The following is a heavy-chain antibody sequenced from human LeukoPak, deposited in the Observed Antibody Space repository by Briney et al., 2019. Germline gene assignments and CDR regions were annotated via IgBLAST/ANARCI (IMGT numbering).Heavy chain of an antibody. CDR3: ARNKGGSSGWYYAFDI. J-gene: IGHJ3*02. Sequence: PGGSLRLSCAASGFTFSTYAMHWVRQAPGKGLEWVAIISSDGNNKYYADFVKGRFTISRDNSKNTLFLQMNSLRPEDTAVYYCARNKGGSSGWYYAFDIWGQGTMVTVSS. V-gene: IGHV3-30-3*01. CDR1: GFTFSTYA. D-gene: IGHD6-19*01. CDR2: ISSDGNNK.